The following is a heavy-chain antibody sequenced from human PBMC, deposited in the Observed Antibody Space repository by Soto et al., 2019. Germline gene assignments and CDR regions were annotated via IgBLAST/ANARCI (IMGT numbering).Heavy chain of an antibody. CDR2: ISAYNGNT. CDR1: GYTFTGYG. J-gene: IGHJ6*02. V-gene: IGHV1-18*01. CDR3: ARLAITMVRGVMNTYGMDV. D-gene: IGHD3-10*01. Sequence: ASVKVSCKASGYTFTGYGISWVRQDPGQGLEWMGWISAYNGNTNYAQKLQGRVTMTTDTSTSTAYMELRSLRSDDTAVYYCARLAITMVRGVMNTYGMDVWGQGTTVTVSS.